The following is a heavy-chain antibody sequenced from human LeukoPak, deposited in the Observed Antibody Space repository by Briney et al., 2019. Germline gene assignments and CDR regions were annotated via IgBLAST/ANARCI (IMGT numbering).Heavy chain of an antibody. CDR2: IKQAGSEK. D-gene: IGHD3-16*01. J-gene: IGHJ4*02. CDR1: GLTVSSYW. CDR3: ARGGGRGCLDY. Sequence: GGSLRLSCAASGLTVSSYWMNWVRQAPGKGLEWVATIKQAGSEKFYLDSVRGRFTISGDYTKNSVYLQMNTPRAEDTAVYYCARGGGRGCLDYWGQGTLVTVSS. V-gene: IGHV3-7*01.